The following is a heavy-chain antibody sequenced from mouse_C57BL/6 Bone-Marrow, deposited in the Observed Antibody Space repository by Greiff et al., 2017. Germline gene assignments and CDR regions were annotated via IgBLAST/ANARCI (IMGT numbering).Heavy chain of an antibody. CDR3: ARRYFDV. J-gene: IGHJ1*03. CDR1: GYSITSGYY. Sequence: EVHLVESGPGLVKPSQSLSLTCSVTGYSITSGYYWNWIRQFPGNKLEWMGYISYDGSNNYNPSRKNRISITRDTSKNQFFLKLNSVTTEDTATYYCARRYFDVWGTGTTVTVSS. CDR2: ISYDGSN. V-gene: IGHV3-6*01.